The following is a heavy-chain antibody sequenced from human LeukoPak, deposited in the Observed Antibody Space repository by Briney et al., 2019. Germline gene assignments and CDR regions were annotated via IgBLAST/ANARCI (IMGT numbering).Heavy chain of an antibody. CDR1: EFSVGSNY. CDR2: IYSGGST. D-gene: IGHD3-22*01. Sequence: GGSLRLSCAASEFSVGSNYMTWVRQAPGKGLEWVSLIYSGGSTYYADSVKGRFTISRDNSKNTLYLQMNSLRAEDTAVYYCARHVVAVGFDYWGQGTLVTVSS. V-gene: IGHV3-66*04. J-gene: IGHJ4*02. CDR3: ARHVVAVGFDY.